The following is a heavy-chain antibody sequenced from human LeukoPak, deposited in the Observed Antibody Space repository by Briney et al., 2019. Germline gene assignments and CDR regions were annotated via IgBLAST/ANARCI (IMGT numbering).Heavy chain of an antibody. Sequence: SETLSLTCTVSGGSISSSSYYWGWIRQPPGKGLEWIGSIYYSGSTYYNPSLKSRVTISVDTSKNQFSLKLSSVTAADTAVYYCASYCSSTSCPRGPAFDIWGQGTMVTVSS. D-gene: IGHD2-2*01. J-gene: IGHJ3*02. CDR3: ASYCSSTSCPRGPAFDI. CDR2: IYYSGST. CDR1: GGSISSSSYY. V-gene: IGHV4-39*07.